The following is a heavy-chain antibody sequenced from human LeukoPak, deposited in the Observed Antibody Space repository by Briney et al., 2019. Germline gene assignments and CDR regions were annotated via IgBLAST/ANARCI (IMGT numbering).Heavy chain of an antibody. CDR3: TTGPGNSGY. D-gene: IGHD4-23*01. Sequence: GGSLRLSCAVSGLTFANAWMSWVRQAPGKGLEWVGRIKSTTVDATPECAAPVKGRFTISRDDSKNTVYLQMNSLKTEDTAVYYCTTGPGNSGYWGQGTLVTVSS. V-gene: IGHV3-15*01. CDR2: IKSTTVDATP. J-gene: IGHJ4*02. CDR1: GLTFANAW.